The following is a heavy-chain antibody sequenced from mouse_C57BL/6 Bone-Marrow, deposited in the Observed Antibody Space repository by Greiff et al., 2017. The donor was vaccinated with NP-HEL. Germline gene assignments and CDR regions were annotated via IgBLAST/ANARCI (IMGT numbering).Heavy chain of an antibody. CDR2: IYPGSGNT. J-gene: IGHJ2*01. CDR1: GYTFTDYY. Sequence: VQLQQSGAELVRPGASVKLSCKASGYTFTDYYINWVQQRPGQGLEWIARIYPGSGNTYYNEKVKGKATLTAEKSSSTAYMQLSSLTSEDSAVYVSARFPPYYYSSSYDYWGQGTTLTVTS. D-gene: IGHD1-1*01. V-gene: IGHV1-76*01. CDR3: ARFPPYYYSSSYDY.